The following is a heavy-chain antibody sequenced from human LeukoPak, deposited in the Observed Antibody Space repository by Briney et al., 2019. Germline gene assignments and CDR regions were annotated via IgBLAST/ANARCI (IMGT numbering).Heavy chain of an antibody. Sequence: GGSLRLSCAASGFTFSDYYMSWIRQAPGKGLEWVSAISGSGGSTYYADSVKGRFTISRDNSKNTLYLQMNSLRAEDTAVYYCAKSLRTYYDILTGYCFDYWGQGTLVTVSS. V-gene: IGHV3-23*01. J-gene: IGHJ4*02. D-gene: IGHD3-9*01. CDR1: GFTFSDYY. CDR3: AKSLRTYYDILTGYCFDY. CDR2: ISGSGGST.